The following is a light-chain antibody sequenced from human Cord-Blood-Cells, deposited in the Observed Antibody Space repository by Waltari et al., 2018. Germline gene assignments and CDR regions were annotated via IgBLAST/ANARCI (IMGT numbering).Light chain of an antibody. V-gene: IGLV2-14*01. CDR1: SSAVGGYHY. CDR3: SSYTSSSTVV. Sequence: QSALTPPASVSGSPGQSITISCTGTSSAVGGYHYVSWYQQHPGKAPKLMIYDVSNRPSGVSNRFSGSKSGNTASLTISGLQAEDEADYYCSSYTSSSTVVFGGGTKLTVL. J-gene: IGLJ2*01. CDR2: DVS.